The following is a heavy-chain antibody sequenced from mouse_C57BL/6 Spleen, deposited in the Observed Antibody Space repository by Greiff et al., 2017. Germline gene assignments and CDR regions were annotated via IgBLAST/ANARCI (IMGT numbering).Heavy chain of an antibody. Sequence: EVKLMESGGDLVKPGGSLQLSCAASGFTFSSYGMSWVRQTPDKRLEWVATISSGGSYTYYPDSVKGRFTISRDNAKNTLYLQMSSLKSEDTAMYYCARHGWDDYDWFAYWGQGTLVTVSA. J-gene: IGHJ3*01. D-gene: IGHD2-4*01. V-gene: IGHV5-6*01. CDR2: ISSGGSYT. CDR3: ARHGWDDYDWFAY. CDR1: GFTFSSYG.